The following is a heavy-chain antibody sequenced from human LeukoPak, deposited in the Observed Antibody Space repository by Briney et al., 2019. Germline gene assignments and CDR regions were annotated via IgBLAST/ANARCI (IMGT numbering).Heavy chain of an antibody. CDR2: IYPGDSDT. V-gene: IGHV5-51*01. Sequence: GESLKISCQGSGYSFTNSWIGWVRQMPGKGLEWMGIIYPGDSDTRYSPSFQAQVTISADKSNTTAYLHWSSLKASDTAMYYCARVDYYDSSAYYYYFDHWGQGTLVTVSS. D-gene: IGHD3-22*01. CDR1: GYSFTNSW. CDR3: ARVDYYDSSAYYYYFDH. J-gene: IGHJ4*02.